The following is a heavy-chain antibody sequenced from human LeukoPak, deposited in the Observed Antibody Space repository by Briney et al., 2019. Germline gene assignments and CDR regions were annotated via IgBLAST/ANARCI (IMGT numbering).Heavy chain of an antibody. D-gene: IGHD3-10*01. Sequence: GGSLRLSCAASGFTFSSYDMHWVRQATGKGLEWVSGIGTAGDTYYPGSVKGRFTISRENAKNSLYLQMNSLRVGDTAVYYCARVLWFGGGVGGMDVWGQGTTVTVSS. J-gene: IGHJ6*02. CDR3: ARVLWFGGGVGGMDV. V-gene: IGHV3-13*01. CDR2: IGTAGDT. CDR1: GFTFSSYD.